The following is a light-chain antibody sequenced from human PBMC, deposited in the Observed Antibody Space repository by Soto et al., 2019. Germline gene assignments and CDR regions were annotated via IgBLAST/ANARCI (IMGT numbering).Light chain of an antibody. CDR2: EVS. J-gene: IGLJ1*01. V-gene: IGLV2-14*01. CDR1: SSDVGGYNY. CDR3: SSYTSSAMV. Sequence: QSALTQPASVSGSPGQSITISCTGTSSDVGGYNYVSWYQQHPGKAPKLMIYEVSKRPSGVSNRFSGSKSGNTASLTISGLHAEDEADYYCSSYTSSAMVFGTGTELTVL.